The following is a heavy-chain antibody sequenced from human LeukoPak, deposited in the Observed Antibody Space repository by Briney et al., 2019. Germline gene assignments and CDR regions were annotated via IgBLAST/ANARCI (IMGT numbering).Heavy chain of an antibody. CDR3: TRDFGFASDP. CDR2: ISSSSSTI. J-gene: IGHJ5*02. D-gene: IGHD3-10*01. V-gene: IGHV3-48*01. CDR1: GFTVSSNY. Sequence: LSGGSLRLSCAASGFTVSSNYMSWVRQAPGKGLEWVSYISSSSSTIYYADSVKGRFTISRDNAKNSLYLQMNSLRAEDTAVYYCTRDFGFASDPWGQGTLVTVSS.